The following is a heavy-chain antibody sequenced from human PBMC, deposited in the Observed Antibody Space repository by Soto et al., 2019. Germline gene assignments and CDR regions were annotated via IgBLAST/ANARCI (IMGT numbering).Heavy chain of an antibody. J-gene: IGHJ5*02. CDR1: GGSISSYY. V-gene: IGHV4-59*01. Sequence: LSLTCTVSGGSISSYYWSWIRQPPGKGLEGIGYIYYSGSTNYNPSLKSRVTISVDTSKNQFSLKLSSVTAAGTAVYYCAGSYCSGGSCSDPETTLDNNWFDPWGQGTLVTVSS. CDR2: IYYSGST. D-gene: IGHD2-15*01. CDR3: AGSYCSGGSCSDPETTLDNNWFDP.